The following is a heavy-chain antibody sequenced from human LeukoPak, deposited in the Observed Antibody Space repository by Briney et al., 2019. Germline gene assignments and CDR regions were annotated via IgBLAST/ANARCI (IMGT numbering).Heavy chain of an antibody. CDR3: ARVLYDSSGYYLNYFDY. J-gene: IGHJ4*02. V-gene: IGHV3-48*03. D-gene: IGHD3-22*01. CDR1: GFTFSSYE. CDR2: ISSSDSTT. Sequence: GGSLRLSCAASGFTFSSYEMNWVRQAPGKGLEWVSYISSSDSTTYYADSVKGRFTISRNNAMNSLYLQMNSLRVKDTAVYYCARVLYDSSGYYLNYFDYWGQGTLVTVSS.